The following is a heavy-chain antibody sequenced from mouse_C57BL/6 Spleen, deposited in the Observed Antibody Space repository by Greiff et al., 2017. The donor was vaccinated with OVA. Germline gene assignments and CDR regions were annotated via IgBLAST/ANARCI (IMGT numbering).Heavy chain of an antibody. CDR2: ISDGGSYT. CDR3: ARGGDYGWYFDV. CDR1: GFTFSSYA. J-gene: IGHJ1*03. D-gene: IGHD2-4*01. Sequence: EVQLQESGGGLVKPGGSLKLSCAASGFTFSSYAMSWVRQTPEKRLEWVATISDGGSYTYYPDNVKGRFTISRDNAKNNLYLQMSHLKSEDTAMYYCARGGDYGWYFDVWGTGTTVTVSS. V-gene: IGHV5-4*01.